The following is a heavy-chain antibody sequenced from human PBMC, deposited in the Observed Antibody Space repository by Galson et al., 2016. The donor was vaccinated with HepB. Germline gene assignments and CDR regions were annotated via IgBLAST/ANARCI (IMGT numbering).Heavy chain of an antibody. V-gene: IGHV4-39*01. CDR1: GGSISSSRYY. J-gene: IGHJ5*02. CDR2: IYYSGST. CDR3: ASRFRRTAWYSTHGFDP. D-gene: IGHD2-15*01. Sequence: ETLSLTCTVSGGSISSSRYYWAWIRQPPGKGLEWMGSIYYSGSTYYNPSLTSRVTIPVDSSKNQFSLKLTSVTVADTAVYYCASRFRRTAWYSTHGFDPWGQGTLVTVSS.